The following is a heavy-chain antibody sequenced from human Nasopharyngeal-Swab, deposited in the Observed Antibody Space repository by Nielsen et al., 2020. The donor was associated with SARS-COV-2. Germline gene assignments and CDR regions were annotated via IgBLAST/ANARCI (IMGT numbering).Heavy chain of an antibody. V-gene: IGHV4-34*01. J-gene: IGHJ4*02. CDR1: GGSFSGYY. CDR3: ARASKDIVVVPAAELDY. Sequence: SETLSLTCAVYGGSFSGYYWNWIRQPPGKGLEWIGEINHSGSTNYNPSLKSRVTISVDTSKNQFSLKLSSVTAADTAVYYCARASKDIVVVPAAELDYWGQGTLVTVSS. D-gene: IGHD2-2*01. CDR2: INHSGST.